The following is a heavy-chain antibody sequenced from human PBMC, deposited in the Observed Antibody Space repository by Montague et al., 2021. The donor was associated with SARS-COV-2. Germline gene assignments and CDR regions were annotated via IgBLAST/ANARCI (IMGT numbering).Heavy chain of an antibody. Sequence: SLSLSCAASGFTFSSYWMSWVRQAPGKGLEWVANIKQDGSEKYYVDSVKGRFTISRDNAKNSLYLQMNSLRAEDTAVYYCARVRVRSSSWFPDYYYMDVWGKGTTVTVSS. CDR3: ARVRVRSSSWFPDYYYMDV. CDR2: IKQDGSEK. CDR1: GFTFSSYW. J-gene: IGHJ6*03. D-gene: IGHD6-13*01. V-gene: IGHV3-7*05.